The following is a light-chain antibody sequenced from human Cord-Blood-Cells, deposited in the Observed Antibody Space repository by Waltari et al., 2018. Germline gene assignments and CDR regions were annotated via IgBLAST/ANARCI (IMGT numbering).Light chain of an antibody. CDR2: DAS. CDR3: QQRSNWPWT. Sequence: EIVLTQYPATLSLSPGERATLSYRASQSVSSYLAWYQQKPGQAPRLLIYDASNRATGIPARFSGSVSGTDFHLTISSPEPEDFAVYYCQQRSNWPWTFGQGTKVEIK. CDR1: QSVSSY. J-gene: IGKJ1*01. V-gene: IGKV3-11*01.